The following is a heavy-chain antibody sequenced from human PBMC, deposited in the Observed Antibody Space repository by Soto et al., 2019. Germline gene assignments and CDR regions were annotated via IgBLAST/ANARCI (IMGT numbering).Heavy chain of an antibody. CDR3: ARRPXVWFGEMGYNYYYGMDV. V-gene: IGHV4-39*01. CDR2: IYYSGST. CDR1: GGSISGSSYY. Sequence: PSETLSLTCTVSGGSISGSSYYWGWIRQPPGRGLEWIGAIYYSGSTYYNPSLKSRVTISVDTSKNKFSLKLSSVTAADTAVYYCARRPXVWFGEMGYNYYYGMDVWGQGTTVTVSS. J-gene: IGHJ6*02. D-gene: IGHD3-10*01.